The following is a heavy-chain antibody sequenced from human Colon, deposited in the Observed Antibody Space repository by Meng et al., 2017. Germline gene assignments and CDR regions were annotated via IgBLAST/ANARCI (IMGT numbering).Heavy chain of an antibody. D-gene: IGHD3-10*01. CDR3: ARAGRPMVRGVMGLWFDH. CDR2: IYTSGST. J-gene: IGHJ5*02. CDR1: GGSISSGSYY. Sequence: SETLSLTCTVSGGSISSGSYYWSWIRQPAGKGLEWIGRIYTSGSTNYNPSLKSRVTISVDTSKNQFSLKLSSVTAADTAVYYCARAGRPMVRGVMGLWFDHWGQGTLVTVSS. V-gene: IGHV4-61*02.